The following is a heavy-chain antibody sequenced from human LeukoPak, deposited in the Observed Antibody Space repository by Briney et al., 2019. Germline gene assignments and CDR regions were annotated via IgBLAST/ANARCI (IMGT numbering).Heavy chain of an antibody. CDR2: ISSSSSYI. CDR3: ARDQWFTMVRGPYYGMDV. Sequence: PGGSLRLSCAASGFTFSSYSMNWVRQAPGKGLEWVSSISSSSSYIYYADSVKGRFTISRDNAKNSLYLQMNSLRAEDTAVYYCARDQWFTMVRGPYYGMDVWGQGTTVTVSS. V-gene: IGHV3-21*01. D-gene: IGHD3-10*01. CDR1: GFTFSSYS. J-gene: IGHJ6*02.